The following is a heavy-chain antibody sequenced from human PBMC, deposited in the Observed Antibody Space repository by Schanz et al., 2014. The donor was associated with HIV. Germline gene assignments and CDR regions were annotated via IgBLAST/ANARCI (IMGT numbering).Heavy chain of an antibody. CDR1: GFNFNSYG. D-gene: IGHD3-22*01. CDR3: AKDRNYYESKYRGKGNYYYYYGMDV. CDR2: ISYDGTKK. Sequence: QEQLVESGGGVVQPGRSLRLSCVASGFNFNSYGMHWVRQAPGKGLEWVAVISYDGTKKHYADSVKGRFTISRDNSKNTLYLQMNSLRVEDTAVYYCAKDRNYYESKYRGKGNYYYYYGMDVWGQGTTVTVSS. J-gene: IGHJ6*02. V-gene: IGHV3-30*18.